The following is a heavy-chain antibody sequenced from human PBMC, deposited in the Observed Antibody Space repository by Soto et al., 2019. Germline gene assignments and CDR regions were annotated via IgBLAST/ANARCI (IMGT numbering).Heavy chain of an antibody. J-gene: IGHJ4*02. CDR3: AKTRESGIYFYFDS. CDR2: LSGSGATT. D-gene: IGHD1-26*01. V-gene: IGHV3-23*01. Sequence: VQLLESEGGLVQPGGSLRLSCAASGFTFTSAAVSWLRQAPGKGLEWVSTLSGSGATTYYADSVKGRFTISRDNSKNTLYLQMNSLRAEDTALYYCAKTRESGIYFYFDSWGQGALVTVSS. CDR1: GFTFTSAA.